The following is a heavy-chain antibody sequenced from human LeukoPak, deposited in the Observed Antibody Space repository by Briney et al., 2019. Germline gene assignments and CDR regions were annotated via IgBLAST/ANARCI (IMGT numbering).Heavy chain of an antibody. V-gene: IGHV4-34*01. J-gene: IGHJ4*02. D-gene: IGHD1-26*01. CDR2: ISHSGST. CDR3: ARQPYGLLDY. Sequence: PSETLSLTCAVYGGSFSGYYWSWIRQPPGKGLEWIGEISHSGSTNYNPSLKSRVTISVDTSKNQFSLKLSSVTAADTAVYYCARQPYGLLDYWGQGTLVTVSS. CDR1: GGSFSGYY.